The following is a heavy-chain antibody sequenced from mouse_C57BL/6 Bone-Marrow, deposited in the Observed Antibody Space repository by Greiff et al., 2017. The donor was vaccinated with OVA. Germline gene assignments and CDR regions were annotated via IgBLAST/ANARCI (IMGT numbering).Heavy chain of an antibody. V-gene: IGHV1-9*01. Sequence: QVQLQQSGAELMKPGASVKLSCKATGYTFTGYWIEWVKQRPGHGLEWIGEILPGSGSTNYNEKFKGKATFTADTSSNTAYMQLSSLTTEDSAIYYCARNPHYDGYYVRAMDYWGQGTSVTVSS. CDR3: ARNPHYDGYYVRAMDY. CDR1: GYTFTGYW. CDR2: ILPGSGST. J-gene: IGHJ4*01. D-gene: IGHD2-3*01.